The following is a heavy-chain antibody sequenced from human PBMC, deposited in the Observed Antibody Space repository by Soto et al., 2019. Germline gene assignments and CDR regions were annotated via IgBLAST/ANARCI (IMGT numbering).Heavy chain of an antibody. CDR1: GFSLSTSGVG. J-gene: IGHJ6*02. CDR2: IYWDDYK. CDR3: EQSNRSGCSYYYYYSGTAV. Sequence: SGPTLVNPTQTLTLTFTFSGFSLSTSGVGVVWIRQPPVKALEWLALIYWDDYKRYSPSLKSRLTITKDTSKNQVVLTMTNMDPVDTATYYCEQSNRSGCSYYYYYSGTAVWRQGTTVPVSS. D-gene: IGHD6-19*01. V-gene: IGHV2-5*02.